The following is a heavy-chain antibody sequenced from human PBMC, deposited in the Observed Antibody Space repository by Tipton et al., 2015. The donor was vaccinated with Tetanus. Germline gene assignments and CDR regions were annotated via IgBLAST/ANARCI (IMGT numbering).Heavy chain of an antibody. CDR2: ISFDGSNK. CDR3: AKEFQRARIRFFDS. D-gene: IGHD2-15*01. CDR1: GFTFRSYA. V-gene: IGHV3-30-3*02. Sequence: SLRLSCAASGFTFRSYAMNWVRQSPGRGPEWVSAISFDGSNKNYADSVKGRFTISRDNSKNTLYLQMNSLRPEDTAVYYCAKEFQRARIRFFDSWGQGSQVTASS. J-gene: IGHJ4*02.